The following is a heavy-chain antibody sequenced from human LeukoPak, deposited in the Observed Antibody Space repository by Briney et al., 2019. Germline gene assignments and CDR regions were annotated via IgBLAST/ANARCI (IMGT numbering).Heavy chain of an antibody. J-gene: IGHJ3*02. D-gene: IGHD4-17*01. CDR2: INWNGGST. CDR3: ARESKGADSGDYGDAFDI. CDR1: GFTFDDYG. Sequence: GGSLRLSCAASGFTFDDYGMSWVRQAPGKGLEWVSGINWNGGSTGYADSVKGRFTISRDNAKNSLYLQMNSLRAEDTAVYYCARESKGADSGDYGDAFDIWGQGTMVTVSS. V-gene: IGHV3-20*04.